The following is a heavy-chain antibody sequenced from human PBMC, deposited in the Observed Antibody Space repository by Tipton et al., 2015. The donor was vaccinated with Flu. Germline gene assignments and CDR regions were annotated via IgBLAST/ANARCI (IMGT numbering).Heavy chain of an antibody. J-gene: IGHJ4*02. CDR3: AGQRLILDDSSGYYDY. CDR1: GYSISSGYY. Sequence: TLSLTCAVSGYSISSGYYWGWIRQPLGKGLEWIGSIYHSGSTYYNPSLKSRVTISVDTSKNQFSLKLSSVTAADTAVYYCAGQRLILDDSSGYYDYWGQGTLVTVSS. V-gene: IGHV4-38-2*01. D-gene: IGHD3-22*01. CDR2: IYHSGST.